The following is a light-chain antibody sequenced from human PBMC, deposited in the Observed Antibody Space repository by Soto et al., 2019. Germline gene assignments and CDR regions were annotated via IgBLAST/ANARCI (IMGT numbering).Light chain of an antibody. CDR3: QQYNNWHPIT. CDR1: QSVSSN. J-gene: IGKJ5*01. CDR2: GAS. V-gene: IGKV3-15*01. Sequence: EIVMTQSPATLSVSPGERSTLSCRASQSVSSNLAWYQQKPCQAPRLLIYGASTRATGIPARFSGSGSGTEFTLTISSLQYEDFAVYYCQQYNNWHPITFGQGTRLEIK.